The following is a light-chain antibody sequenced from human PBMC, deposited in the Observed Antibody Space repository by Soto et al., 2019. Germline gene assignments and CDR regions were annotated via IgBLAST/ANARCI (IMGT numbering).Light chain of an antibody. CDR3: QQYGSSLPWT. CDR2: GAF. V-gene: IGKV3-20*01. Sequence: EIVLTQSPGTLSLSPGEGATLSCRASQSVSSSYLAWYQQKPGQAPRLLIYGAFSRATGIPDRFSGSGSGTDFTLTISRLEPEDFAVYYCQQYGSSLPWTFGQGTKVDIK. J-gene: IGKJ1*01. CDR1: QSVSSSY.